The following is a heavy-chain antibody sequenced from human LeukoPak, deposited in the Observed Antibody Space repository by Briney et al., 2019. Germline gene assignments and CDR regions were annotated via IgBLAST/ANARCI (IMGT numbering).Heavy chain of an antibody. CDR3: VRHSTQKYVADY. V-gene: IGHV4-59*08. D-gene: IGHD2-2*01. CDR2: VSYSGST. J-gene: IGHJ4*02. Sequence: SETLSLTCSVSGGSINSYHWSWLPQPPGKELEWIGYVSYSGSTNYNPSLKSRVTISVDTSKNQFSLKLSSVTAADTAMYYCVRHSTQKYVADYWGRGTLVTVSS. CDR1: GGSINSYH.